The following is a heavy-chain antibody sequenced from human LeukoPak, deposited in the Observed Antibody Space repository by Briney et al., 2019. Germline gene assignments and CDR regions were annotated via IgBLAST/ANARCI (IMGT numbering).Heavy chain of an antibody. CDR2: ISWSSGSI. J-gene: IGHJ6*02. CDR1: GFTFDDYA. Sequence: PGGSLRLSCAASGFTFDDYAMHWVRQAPGKGLEWVSGISWSSGSIGYADSVKGRFTISRDNAKNSLYLQMNSLRAEDTALYYCAKDMASYCSSTSCYDPTGLYYYYGMDVWGQGTTVTVSS. V-gene: IGHV3-9*01. CDR3: AKDMASYCSSTSCYDPTGLYYYYGMDV. D-gene: IGHD2-2*01.